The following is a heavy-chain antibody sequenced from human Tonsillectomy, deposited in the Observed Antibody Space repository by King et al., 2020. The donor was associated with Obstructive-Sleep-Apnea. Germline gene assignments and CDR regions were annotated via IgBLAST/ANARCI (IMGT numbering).Heavy chain of an antibody. J-gene: IGHJ4*02. Sequence: VQLVESGAEVKKPGESLKISCKGSGYRFTTSWIGWVRQMPGKGLEWMGIIYPGDSDTTYRPSFQGQVTITVDKSMNTAYLQWSSLRASDTSSYYCAKTPADAGDFQYYFDFWGPGTLVAVSS. V-gene: IGHV5-51*01. D-gene: IGHD4-17*01. CDR2: IYPGDSDT. CDR1: GYRFTTSW. CDR3: AKTPADAGDFQYYFDF.